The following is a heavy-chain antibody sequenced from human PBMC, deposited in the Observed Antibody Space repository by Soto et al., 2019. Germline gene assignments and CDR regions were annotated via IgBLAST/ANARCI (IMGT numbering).Heavy chain of an antibody. CDR1: VFTFSSYA. Sequence: GESLRLSCSASVFTFSSYAMHWVRQAPGKGLEWVAVISYDGSNKYYADSVKGRFTISRDNSKNTLYLQMNSLRAEDTAVYYCARDPDESSGYSSAGYLDSWRHGTPVTVSA. J-gene: IGHJ2*01. CDR3: ARDPDESSGYSSAGYLDS. V-gene: IGHV3-30-3*01. D-gene: IGHD3-22*01. CDR2: ISYDGSNK.